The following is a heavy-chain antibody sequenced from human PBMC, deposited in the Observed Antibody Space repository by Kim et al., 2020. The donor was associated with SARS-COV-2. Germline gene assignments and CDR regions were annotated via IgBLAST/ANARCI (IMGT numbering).Heavy chain of an antibody. D-gene: IGHD4-17*01. V-gene: IGHV3-49*02. CDR2: KT. Sequence: KTEYAASVKGRFTISRDDSKSIAYLQMNSLKTEDTAVYYCTRDYGDVFDYWGQGTLVTVSA. CDR3: TRDYGDVFDY. J-gene: IGHJ4*02.